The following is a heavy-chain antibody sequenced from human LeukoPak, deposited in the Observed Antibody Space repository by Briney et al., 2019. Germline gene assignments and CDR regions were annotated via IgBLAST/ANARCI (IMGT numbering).Heavy chain of an antibody. CDR2: ISGDGGGT. D-gene: IGHD5-24*01. Sequence: GGSLRLSCAASGFTFDAYAMHWVRQAPGKGLEWVSLISGDGGGTYYADSVKGRFTISRDNSKNSLYLQMNSLRAEDTTLYYCAKEGDGYNFDYWGQGTLVTVSS. J-gene: IGHJ4*02. CDR3: AKEGDGYNFDY. CDR1: GFTFDAYA. V-gene: IGHV3-43*02.